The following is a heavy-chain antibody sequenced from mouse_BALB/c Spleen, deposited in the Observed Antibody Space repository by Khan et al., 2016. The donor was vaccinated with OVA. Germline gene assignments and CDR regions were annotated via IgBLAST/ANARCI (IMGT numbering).Heavy chain of an antibody. J-gene: IGHJ2*01. CDR1: GFSLTSHG. V-gene: IGHV2-9*02. CDR2: IWAGGST. CDR3: ARNREPDYFDY. Sequence: QVQLKESGPGLVAPSQSLSITCTVSGFSLTSHGVHWVRQPPGKGLEWLGVIWAGGSTNYNSALMSILSISKDSSKSQVFLKMNSLQTDDTAMYYCARNREPDYFDYWGQGTTLTVSS.